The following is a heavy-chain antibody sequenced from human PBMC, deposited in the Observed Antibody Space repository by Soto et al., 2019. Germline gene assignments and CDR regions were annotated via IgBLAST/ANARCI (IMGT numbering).Heavy chain of an antibody. CDR1: GFTFSNYA. J-gene: IGHJ6*02. D-gene: IGHD1-26*01. Sequence: EVQLLESGGGLVQPGGSLRLSCAASGFTFSNYAMTWVRQAPGKGLEWVSANSGSGGSTYYADSVKGRFTISRDNSKNTLYLQMDSLRAEDTAVYYCANPPPTMESTIYYYYGMDVWGQGTTVSVSS. CDR2: NSGSGGST. V-gene: IGHV3-23*01. CDR3: ANPPPTMESTIYYYYGMDV.